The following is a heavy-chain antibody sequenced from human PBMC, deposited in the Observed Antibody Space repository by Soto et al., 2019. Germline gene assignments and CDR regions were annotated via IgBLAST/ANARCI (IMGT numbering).Heavy chain of an antibody. J-gene: IGHJ6*03. D-gene: IGHD2-2*01. CDR2: MNPNSGNT. Sequence: ASVKVSCKASGYTFTSYDINGVRQATGQGLEWMGWMNPNSGNTGYAQKFQGRVTMTRNTSISTAYMELSSLRSEDTAVYYCARPARVVPVLVGYYYYMDVWGKGTKVTVSS. V-gene: IGHV1-8*01. CDR3: ARPARVVPVLVGYYYYMDV. CDR1: GYTFTSYD.